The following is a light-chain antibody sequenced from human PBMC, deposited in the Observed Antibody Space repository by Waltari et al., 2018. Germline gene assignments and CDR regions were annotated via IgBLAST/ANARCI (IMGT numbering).Light chain of an antibody. Sequence: DVVMTQSPASLAVSLGERATINCKSSRNLLFSPDNKNYLAWYQQKPGQPPKLLIYWASTRESGVPDRFSGSGSGTDFTLTISSLQAEDVAVYYYQQYYYTPRAFGQGTKLEIK. CDR1: RNLLFSPDNKNY. V-gene: IGKV4-1*01. J-gene: IGKJ2*01. CDR3: QQYYYTPRA. CDR2: WAS.